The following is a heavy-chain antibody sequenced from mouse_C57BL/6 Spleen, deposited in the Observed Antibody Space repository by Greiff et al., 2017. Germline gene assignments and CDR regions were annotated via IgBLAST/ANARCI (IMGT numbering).Heavy chain of an antibody. CDR2: IYPGSGNT. Sequence: VQLQQSGPELVKPGASVKISCKASGYSFTSYYIHWVKQRPGQGLEWIGWIYPGSGNTKYNEKFKGKATLTADTSSSTAYMQLSSLTSEDSAVYYCARTNYYGSSLYYFDYWGQGTTLTVSS. CDR3: ARTNYYGSSLYYFDY. V-gene: IGHV1-66*01. D-gene: IGHD1-1*01. CDR1: GYSFTSYY. J-gene: IGHJ2*01.